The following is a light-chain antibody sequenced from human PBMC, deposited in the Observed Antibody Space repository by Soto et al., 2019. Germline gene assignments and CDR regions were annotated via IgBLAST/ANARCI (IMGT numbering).Light chain of an antibody. CDR3: QQSYSTLTIT. CDR2: TAS. J-gene: IGKJ5*01. V-gene: IGKV1-39*01. CDR1: QSIDSY. Sequence: DIQMTQSPSSLSASVGDRVTITCRASQSIDSYLNWYQQKPGKAPKLLIYTASSLQSGVPSRFSGSGSGTYFTLTISSLQPEDFATHHCQQSYSTLTITFGQGTRLEIK.